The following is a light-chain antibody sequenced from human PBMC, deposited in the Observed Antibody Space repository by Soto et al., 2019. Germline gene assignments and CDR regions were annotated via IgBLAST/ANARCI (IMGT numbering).Light chain of an antibody. CDR3: QQYYNTPLT. Sequence: DIVMTQSPDSLAVSLGERATINCKSSQSVLYSSDNKNYLAWYQHKPGQPPKLLIYWASTRESGVPDRISGSRSGTDFTLTISSLQAEDVAVYYCQQYYNTPLTFGGGTTVEIK. CDR2: WAS. V-gene: IGKV4-1*01. J-gene: IGKJ4*01. CDR1: QSVLYSSDNKNY.